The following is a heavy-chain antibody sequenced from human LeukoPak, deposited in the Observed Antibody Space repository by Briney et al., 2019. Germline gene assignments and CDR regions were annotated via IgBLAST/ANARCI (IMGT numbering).Heavy chain of an antibody. CDR3: ARGSSLAAVARGFDY. CDR1: GFTVSSNY. CDR2: IYSGGSA. J-gene: IGHJ4*02. D-gene: IGHD6-19*01. V-gene: IGHV3-66*02. Sequence: GGSLRLSCAASGFTVSSNYMGWVRQAPGKGLDWVSVIYSGGSAYYAESVKGRSTISRDSSKNTLHLQMNSLTAEDTAVYYCARGSSLAAVARGFDYWGQGTLVTVSS.